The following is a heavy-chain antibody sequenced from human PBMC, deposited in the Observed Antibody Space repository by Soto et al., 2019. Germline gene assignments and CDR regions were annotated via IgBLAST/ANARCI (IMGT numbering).Heavy chain of an antibody. J-gene: IGHJ6*02. V-gene: IGHV1-69*13. Sequence: ASVKVSCKASGDTFSSYAISWVRQAPGQGLEWMGGIVPIFGTANYAQKFQGRVTITADESTSTAYMELSSLRSEDTAVYYCARDGSGYRSRASPMDVWGQGTTVTVSS. CDR3: ARDGSGYRSRASPMDV. D-gene: IGHD3-22*01. CDR2: IVPIFGTA. CDR1: GDTFSSYA.